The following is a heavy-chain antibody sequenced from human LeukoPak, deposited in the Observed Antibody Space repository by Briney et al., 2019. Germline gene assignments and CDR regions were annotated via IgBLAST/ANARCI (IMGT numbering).Heavy chain of an antibody. CDR3: ARGRGYCSSTSCYKYYYYMDV. CDR2: INHSGST. D-gene: IGHD2-2*02. V-gene: IGHV4-34*01. Sequence: NPSETLSLTCAVYGGSFSGYYWSWIRQPPGKGLEWIGEINHSGSTKYNPSLKSRVTISVDTSKNQFSLKLSSVTAADTAVYYCARGRGYCSSTSCYKYYYYMDVWGKGTTVTVSS. CDR1: GGSFSGYY. J-gene: IGHJ6*03.